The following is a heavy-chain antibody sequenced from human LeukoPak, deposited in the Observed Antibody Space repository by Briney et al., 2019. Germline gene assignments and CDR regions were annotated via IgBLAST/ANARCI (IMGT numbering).Heavy chain of an antibody. J-gene: IGHJ4*02. CDR3: AGSRTYYYDSSGYYMNR. Sequence: SETLSLTCTVSGGSISSDYWSWVRQPPGKGLEGSGYIYYSGSTNYNPSLTSRVTISVDTSKNQCSLKLSSVTAADTAVYYCAGSRTYYYDSSGYYMNRWGQGTLVTVSS. CDR1: GGSISSDY. D-gene: IGHD3-22*01. CDR2: IYYSGST. V-gene: IGHV4-59*01.